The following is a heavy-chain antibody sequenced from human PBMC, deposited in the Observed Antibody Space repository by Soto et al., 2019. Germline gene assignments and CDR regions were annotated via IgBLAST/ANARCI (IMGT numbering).Heavy chain of an antibody. V-gene: IGHV3-48*01. D-gene: IGHD5-12*01. CDR2: ISSSSSTI. CDR1: GFTFSSYS. J-gene: IGHJ6*03. CDR3: ARNFRGYSGYDQPYYYYYYMDV. Sequence: EVQLVESGGGLVQPGGSLRLSCAASGFTFSSYSMNWVRQAPGKGLEWVSYISSSSSTIYYADSVKGRFTISRDNAKNSLYLQMNSLRAEDTAVYYCARNFRGYSGYDQPYYYYYYMDVWGKGTTVTVSS.